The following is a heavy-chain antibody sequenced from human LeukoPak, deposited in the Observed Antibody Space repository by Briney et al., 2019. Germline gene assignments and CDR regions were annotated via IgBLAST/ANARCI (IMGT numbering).Heavy chain of an antibody. CDR2: IDHTGST. J-gene: IGHJ4*02. D-gene: IGHD3-22*01. Sequence: SETLSLTCSVSGDSISMHYWSWIRQPTGKGLEWSGYIDHTGSTNYNPSLNSRVTISRDTSKNHFALELSSVTAADTAVYYCARERRCRDYYDSSGYYYLDYWGQGTLVTVSS. V-gene: IGHV4-59*11. CDR1: GDSISMHY. CDR3: ARERRCRDYYDSSGYYYLDY.